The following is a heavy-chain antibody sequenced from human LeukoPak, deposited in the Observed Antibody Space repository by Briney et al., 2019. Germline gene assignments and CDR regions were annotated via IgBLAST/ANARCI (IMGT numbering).Heavy chain of an antibody. CDR1: GGSISSSSYY. CDR2: INHSGST. Sequence: KSSETLSLTCTVSGGSISSSSYYWGWIRQPPGKGLEWIGEINHSGSTNYNPSLKGRVTISVDTSKNQFSLKLSSVTAADTAVYYCASSSGWETSWGQGTLVTVSS. CDR3: ASSSGWETS. J-gene: IGHJ5*02. V-gene: IGHV4-39*07. D-gene: IGHD6-19*01.